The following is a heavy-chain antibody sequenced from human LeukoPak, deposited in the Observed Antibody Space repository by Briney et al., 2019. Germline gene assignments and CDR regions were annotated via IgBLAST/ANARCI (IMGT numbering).Heavy chain of an antibody. Sequence: GASVKVSCKASGYTFTGYYMHWVRQAPGQGLEWMGWINPNSGGTNYAQKFQGRVTMTRDTSISAAYMELSRLRSDDTAVYYCARDLYDFWNGPGRGWFDPWGQGTLVTVSS. CDR2: INPNSGGT. CDR3: ARDLYDFWNGPGRGWFDP. J-gene: IGHJ5*02. V-gene: IGHV1-2*02. CDR1: GYTFTGYY. D-gene: IGHD3-3*01.